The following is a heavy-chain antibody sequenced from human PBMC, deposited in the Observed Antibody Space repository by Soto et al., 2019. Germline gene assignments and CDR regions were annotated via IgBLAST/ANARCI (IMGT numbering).Heavy chain of an antibody. J-gene: IGHJ4*02. V-gene: IGHV1-69*06. D-gene: IGHD2-21*02. CDR2: IFPLVDTT. CDR1: GGAFNAYP. CDR3: AVDGWCCGGYCYSLVF. Sequence: QVQLVQSGAEVKKPGSSVRLSCKASGGAFNAYPISWLRQAPGQRLEWMGGIFPLVDTTAYAQKFQGRVNMAADKATRTVYLEVRSLRSGGTATYFCAVDGWCCGGYCYSLVFWGPGTPGTVSS.